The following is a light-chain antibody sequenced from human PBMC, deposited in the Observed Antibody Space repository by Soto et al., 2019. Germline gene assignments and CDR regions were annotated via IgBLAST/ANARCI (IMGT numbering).Light chain of an antibody. J-gene: IGKJ1*01. CDR2: WAS. V-gene: IGKV4-1*01. CDR3: QQYYSVPRT. CDR1: QNILHSSNNRNY. Sequence: DIVMTQSPDSLAVSLGERATINCKSSQNILHSSNNRNYLAWYQQKPEQPPKLLIYWASTRDSGVPDRFSGSGSGTDFPLTIISLQTEDVAVYYCQQYYSVPRTFGQGTKVEVK.